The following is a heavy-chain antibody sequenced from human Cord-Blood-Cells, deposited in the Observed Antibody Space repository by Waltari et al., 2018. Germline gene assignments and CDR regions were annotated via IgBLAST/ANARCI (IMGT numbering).Heavy chain of an antibody. CDR2: INPNSGGT. V-gene: IGHV1-2*02. CDR3: ARLREGAFDI. Sequence: QVQLVQSGAEVKKPGASVKVSCKASGYTFTGYSMHWVRQAPGQGLEWIGWINPNSGGTNYARKFQGRDTMTRDTSISTAYMVLSMLRSEDTAVYYLARLREGAFDIWGQGTMVTVSS. J-gene: IGHJ3*02. CDR1: GYTFTGYS.